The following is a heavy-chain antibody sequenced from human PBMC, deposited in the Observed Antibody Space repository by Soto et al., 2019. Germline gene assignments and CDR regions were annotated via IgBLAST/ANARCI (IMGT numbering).Heavy chain of an antibody. CDR3: ARVYGAKLRYFDWLLYFDY. V-gene: IGHV4-34*01. CDR2: INHSGST. J-gene: IGHJ4*02. D-gene: IGHD3-9*01. Sequence: SETLSLTCAVYGGSFSGYYWNWIRQPPGKGLEWIGEINHSGSTNYNPSLKSRVTISVDTSKNQFSLKLSSVTAADTAVYYCARVYGAKLRYFDWLLYFDYWGQGTLVTVSS. CDR1: GGSFSGYY.